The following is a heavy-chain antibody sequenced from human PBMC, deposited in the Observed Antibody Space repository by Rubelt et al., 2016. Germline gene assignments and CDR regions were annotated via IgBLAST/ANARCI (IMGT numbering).Heavy chain of an antibody. CDR1: GYTFTSYG. CDR3: ARDGYYDFWSGYPRDY. V-gene: IGHV1-18*01. J-gene: IGHJ4*02. D-gene: IGHD3-3*01. CDR2: ISAYNGDT. Sequence: QVQLVQSGAEVKKPGASVKVSCEASGYTFTSYGISWVRQAPGQGLEWVGWISAYNGDTNYAQKLQGRVTMTTGTAYIEVRSLGSDGTAGYYGARDGYYDFWSGYPRDYWGQGTLVTVSS.